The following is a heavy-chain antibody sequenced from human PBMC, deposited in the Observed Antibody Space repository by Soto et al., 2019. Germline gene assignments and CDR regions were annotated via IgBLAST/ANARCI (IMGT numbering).Heavy chain of an antibody. J-gene: IGHJ6*03. CDR1: GYTFTSYG. Sequence: GASVKVSCKASGYTFTSYGISWVRQAPGQGLEWMGWISAYNGNTNYAQKLQGRVTMTTDTSTSTAYMELRSLRSDDTAVYYCARDLVVVPAAIDYYYYYMDVWGKGTTVTVSS. CDR2: ISAYNGNT. CDR3: ARDLVVVPAAIDYYYYYMDV. V-gene: IGHV1-18*01. D-gene: IGHD2-2*01.